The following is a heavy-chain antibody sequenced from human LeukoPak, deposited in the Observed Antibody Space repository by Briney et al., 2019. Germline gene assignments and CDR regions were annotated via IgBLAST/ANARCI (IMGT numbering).Heavy chain of an antibody. Sequence: GGSLRLSCITSGFNFGGYYMGWIRQAPGKGLEWVSYISDDSYRTPYGDSVKGRFTISRDNAMNSLYLQMDNLRIEDTAVYYCARARGVGIGAHFDYWGQGTLVTVSS. CDR1: GFNFGGYY. CDR3: ARARGVGIGAHFDY. D-gene: IGHD2-8*01. V-gene: IGHV3-11*01. J-gene: IGHJ4*02. CDR2: ISDDSYRT.